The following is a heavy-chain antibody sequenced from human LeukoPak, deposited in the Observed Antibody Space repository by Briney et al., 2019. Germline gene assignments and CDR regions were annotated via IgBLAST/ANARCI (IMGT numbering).Heavy chain of an antibody. J-gene: IGHJ4*02. V-gene: IGHV1-46*01. CDR2: INPSGGST. CDR1: GYTFTSYY. CDR3: ARDQGWELQMGGSYYFHY. Sequence: ASVKVSCKASGYTFTSYYMHWVRQAPGQGLEWMGIINPSGGSTSYAQKFQGRVTMTRDTSTSTVYMELSSLRSEYTAVYYCARDQGWELQMGGSYYFHYWDQGTLVTVSS. D-gene: IGHD1-26*01.